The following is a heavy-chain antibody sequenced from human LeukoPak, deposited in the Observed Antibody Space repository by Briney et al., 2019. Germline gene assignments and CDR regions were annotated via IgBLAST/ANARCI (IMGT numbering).Heavy chain of an antibody. D-gene: IGHD6-6*01. CDR1: GFTVSSNY. J-gene: IGHJ5*02. CDR3: ARDRYSSSSRWFDP. Sequence: GGSLRLSCAASGFTVSSNYMSWVRQAPGKGLEWVSVIYSGGSTYYADSVKGRFTISRDNSKNTLYLQMNSLRAEDTAVYYCARDRYSSSSRWFDPWGQGTLVTASS. V-gene: IGHV3-66*02. CDR2: IYSGGST.